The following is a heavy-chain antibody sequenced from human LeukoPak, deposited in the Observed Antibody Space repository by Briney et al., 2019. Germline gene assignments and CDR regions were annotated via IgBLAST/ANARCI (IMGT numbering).Heavy chain of an antibody. Sequence: SETLSLTCTVSGGSISSYYWSWIRQPPGKGLEWIGYIYYSGSTNYNPSLKSRVTISVDTSKNQFSLKLSSVTAADTAVYYCARLPLLHYDTLTGSQRYYYYYGMDVWGQGTTVTVSS. CDR1: GGSISSYY. D-gene: IGHD3-9*01. CDR3: ARLPLLHYDTLTGSQRYYYYYGMDV. V-gene: IGHV4-59*08. CDR2: IYYSGST. J-gene: IGHJ6*02.